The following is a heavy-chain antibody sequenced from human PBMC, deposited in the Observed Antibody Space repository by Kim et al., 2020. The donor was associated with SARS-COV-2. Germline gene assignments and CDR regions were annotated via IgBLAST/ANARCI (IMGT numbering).Heavy chain of an antibody. CDR3: ARVDLHYYYGMDV. V-gene: IGHV1-2*04. Sequence: YALKCQGWLTMTRDTSISTAYMELSRLRSDDTAVYYCARVDLHYYYGMDVWGQGTTVTVSS. J-gene: IGHJ6*02.